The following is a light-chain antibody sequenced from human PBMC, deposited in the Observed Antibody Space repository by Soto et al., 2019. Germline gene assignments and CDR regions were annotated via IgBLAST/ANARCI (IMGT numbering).Light chain of an antibody. Sequence: QSVLAQPASVSGSPGQSITISCTGITTDVGSHDLVSWYKHPPGKAPKLIIYEGSKRPSGFSNRFSGSKSGNTASLTISWLQAEDDADYYCGSYAGSAALLFGGGSKRTV. J-gene: IGLJ2*01. CDR1: TTDVGSHDL. V-gene: IGLV2-23*01. CDR3: GSYAGSAALL. CDR2: EGS.